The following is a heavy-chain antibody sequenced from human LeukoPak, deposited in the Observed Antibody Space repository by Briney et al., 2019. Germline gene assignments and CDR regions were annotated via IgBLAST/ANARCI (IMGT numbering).Heavy chain of an antibody. V-gene: IGHV4-34*01. Sequence: SETLSLTCAVYGGSFSGYYWSWIRQPPGKGLEWIGEINHSGSTNYNPSLKSRVTISVDTSKNQFSLKRSSVTAADTAVYYCARAALSRGWSFDYWGQGTLVTVSS. J-gene: IGHJ4*02. CDR2: INHSGST. CDR3: ARAALSRGWSFDY. D-gene: IGHD6-19*01. CDR1: GGSFSGYY.